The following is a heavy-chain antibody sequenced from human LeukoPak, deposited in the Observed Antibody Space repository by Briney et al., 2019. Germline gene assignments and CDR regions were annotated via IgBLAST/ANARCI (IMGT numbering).Heavy chain of an antibody. J-gene: IGHJ4*02. CDR2: ISSNGGST. CDR1: GFTFSNYA. CDR3: AGAITMVRGVIDY. Sequence: TGGSLRLSCAASGFTFSNYAMHWVRQAPGKGLEYVSAISSNGGSTYYANSVKDRFTISRDNSKNTLYLQMGSLRAEDMAVYYCAGAITMVRGVIDYWGQGTLVTVSS. V-gene: IGHV3-64*01. D-gene: IGHD3-10*01.